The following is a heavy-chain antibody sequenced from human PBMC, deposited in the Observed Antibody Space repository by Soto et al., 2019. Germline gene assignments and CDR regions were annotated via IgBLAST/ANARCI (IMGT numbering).Heavy chain of an antibody. V-gene: IGHV3-23*01. D-gene: IGHD7-27*01. CDR3: AKRTNWDNGAFDI. J-gene: IGHJ3*02. Sequence: EVQLLESGGGLVQPGGSLRLSCAASGFSFSIYAMSWVRQAPGKGLEWVSSFSGSGGSTYYADSVKGRFTISRDNSKNTLYLQMNRLRAGDTAVYYCAKRTNWDNGAFDIWGQGTTVTVSS. CDR2: FSGSGGST. CDR1: GFSFSIYA.